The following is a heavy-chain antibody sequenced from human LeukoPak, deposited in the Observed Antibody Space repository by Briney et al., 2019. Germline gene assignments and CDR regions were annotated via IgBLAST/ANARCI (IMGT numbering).Heavy chain of an antibody. CDR2: IRSKAYGGTP. CDR3: TREPPYYDSSGYYFGYYYGMDV. V-gene: IGHV3-49*04. Sequence: GRSLRLSCTASGFTFGDYAMSWVRQAPGKGLEWVGFIRSKAYGGTPEYAAFVKGRFTISRDDSKSIAYLQMDSLKTEDTAVYYCTREPPYYDSSGYYFGYYYGMDVWGQGTTVTVSS. CDR1: GFTFGDYA. D-gene: IGHD3-22*01. J-gene: IGHJ6*02.